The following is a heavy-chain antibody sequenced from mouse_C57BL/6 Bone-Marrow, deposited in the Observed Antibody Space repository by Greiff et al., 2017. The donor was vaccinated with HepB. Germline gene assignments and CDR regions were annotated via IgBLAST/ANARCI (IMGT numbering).Heavy chain of an antibody. J-gene: IGHJ3*01. Sequence: DVQLVESGGGLVQPGGSLSLSCAASGFTFTDYYMSWVRQPPGKALEWLGFIRNKANGYTTEYSASVKGRFTISRDNSQSILYLQMNALRAEDSATYYCARSGKAWFAYWGQGTLVTVSA. CDR2: IRNKANGYTT. CDR1: GFTFTDYY. D-gene: IGHD4-1*01. V-gene: IGHV7-3*01. CDR3: ARSGKAWFAY.